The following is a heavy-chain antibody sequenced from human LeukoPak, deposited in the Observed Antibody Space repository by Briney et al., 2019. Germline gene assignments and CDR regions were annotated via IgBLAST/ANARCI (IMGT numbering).Heavy chain of an antibody. CDR3: ARVRIAVAGVFDY. D-gene: IGHD6-19*01. V-gene: IGHV3-21*01. Sequence: GGSLRLSCAASGFTFSSYSMNWVRHAPGKGLEWVSSISSSSSYIYYADSVKGRFTISRDNAKNSLYLQMNSLRAEDTAVYYCARVRIAVAGVFDYWGQGTLVTVSS. CDR1: GFTFSSYS. CDR2: ISSSSSYI. J-gene: IGHJ4*02.